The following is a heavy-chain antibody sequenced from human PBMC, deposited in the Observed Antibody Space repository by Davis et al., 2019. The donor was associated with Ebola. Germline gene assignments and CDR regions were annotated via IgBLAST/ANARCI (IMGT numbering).Heavy chain of an antibody. D-gene: IGHD2-2*02. V-gene: IGHV3-21*01. CDR3: ARDLYLGSWNYYVMDV. Sequence: GSLRLSCAASGFTFSSYSMNWVRQAPGKGLEWVSSISSSGSYIYYVDSVKGRFTISRDNAKNSLYLQMNSLRVEDTAVYYCARDLYLGSWNYYVMDVWGQGTTVTVSS. J-gene: IGHJ6*02. CDR2: ISSSGSYI. CDR1: GFTFSSYS.